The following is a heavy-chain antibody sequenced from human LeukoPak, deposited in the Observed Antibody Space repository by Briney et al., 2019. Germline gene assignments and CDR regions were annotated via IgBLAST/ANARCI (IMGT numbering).Heavy chain of an antibody. CDR3: TKGYYGPFDC. CDR2: ISYDGKT. Sequence: SETLSLTCNVSGGSISSYRWNWIRQPPGKGLEWIGYISYDGKTNYNPSLKSRVTLSVDTSKNQFSLNLNSVTAADTAIYYCTKGYYGPFDCWGQGTLVTVTS. J-gene: IGHJ4*02. CDR1: GGSISSYR. V-gene: IGHV4-59*01. D-gene: IGHD3-10*01.